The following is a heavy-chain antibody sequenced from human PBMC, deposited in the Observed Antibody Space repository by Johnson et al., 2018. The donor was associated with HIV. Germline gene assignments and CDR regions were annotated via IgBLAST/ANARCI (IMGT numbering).Heavy chain of an antibody. D-gene: IGHD2/OR15-2a*01. J-gene: IGHJ3*01. CDR3: ASEASFAPRPETAFDV. CDR2: IRNDGSNT. Sequence: QVQLLESGGGVVQPGESLRLSCAASGFNFSHYGMHWVRQAPGKGLEWVAFIRNDGSNTDYADSVKGRFTISRDNSKNTLFLQMNSLRTEDTAVYFCASEASFAPRPETAFDVWGQGTKVTVSS. CDR1: GFNFSHYG. V-gene: IGHV3-30*02.